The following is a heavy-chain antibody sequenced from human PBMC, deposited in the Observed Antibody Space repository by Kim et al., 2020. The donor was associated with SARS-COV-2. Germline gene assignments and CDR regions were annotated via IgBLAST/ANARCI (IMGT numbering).Heavy chain of an antibody. D-gene: IGHD3-3*01. Sequence: SETLSLTCTVSGGSISSYYWSWIRQPAGKGLEWIGRIYTSGSTNYNPSLKSRVTMSVDTSKNQFSLKLSSVTAADTAVYYCARGDFWSGYYRGDWFDPWGQGTLVTVSS. CDR1: GGSISSYY. CDR2: IYTSGST. J-gene: IGHJ5*02. CDR3: ARGDFWSGYYRGDWFDP. V-gene: IGHV4-4*07.